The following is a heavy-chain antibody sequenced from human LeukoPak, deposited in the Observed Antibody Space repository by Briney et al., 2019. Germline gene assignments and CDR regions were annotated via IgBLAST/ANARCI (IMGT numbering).Heavy chain of an antibody. J-gene: IGHJ5*02. CDR3: ARDRQTNWFDP. CDR2: INPYNGNT. Sequence: GASVKVSCKASGYIFTSNGNNWVRQAPGQGLEWMGWINPYNGNTDYAQKLQGRVTMTTDTSTTTAYMELRSLRSDDTAVYYCARDRQTNWFDPWGQGTLVTVSS. V-gene: IGHV1-18*01. CDR1: GYIFTSNG.